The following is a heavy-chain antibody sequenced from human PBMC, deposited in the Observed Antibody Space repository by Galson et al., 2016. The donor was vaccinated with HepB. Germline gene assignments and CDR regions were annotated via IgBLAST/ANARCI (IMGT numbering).Heavy chain of an antibody. V-gene: IGHV6-1*01. CDR2: TFYRSEWYH. Sequence: CAISGDSVSSHSAAWAWIRQSPSRGLEWLGRTFYRSEWYHDYALSVESRITINPAISKNKISLQLNSVTPEDTAVYFCARETSGYYVTWGQGTLVTVSS. J-gene: IGHJ5*02. D-gene: IGHD3-3*01. CDR1: GDSVSSHSAA. CDR3: ARETSGYYVT.